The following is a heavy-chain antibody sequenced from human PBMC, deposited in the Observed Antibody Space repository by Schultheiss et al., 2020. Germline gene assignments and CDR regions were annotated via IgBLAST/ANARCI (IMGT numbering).Heavy chain of an antibody. V-gene: IGHV2-26*01. Sequence: SGPTLVKPTETLTLTCTVSGFSLSNARMGVSWIRQPPGKALEWLAHIFSNDEKSYSTSLRSRLTISKDTSKSQVVLTMTNMDPVDTATYFCARFIPNFGTYWFDPWGQGILVTVSS. CDR1: GFSLSNARMG. J-gene: IGHJ5*02. CDR3: ARFIPNFGTYWFDP. CDR2: IFSNDEK. D-gene: IGHD3-10*01.